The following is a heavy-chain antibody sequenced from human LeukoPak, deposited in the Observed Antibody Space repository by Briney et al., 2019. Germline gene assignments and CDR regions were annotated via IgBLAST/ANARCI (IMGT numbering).Heavy chain of an antibody. D-gene: IGHD3-22*01. CDR3: ARDGYSSGYFDF. J-gene: IGHJ4*02. CDR2: IYSGGST. CDR1: GFTVSSNF. V-gene: IGHV3-53*01. Sequence: GGSLRLSCAASGFTVSSNFMSWVRQAPGKGLEWVSVIYSGGSTYYADSVKGRFTISTDNSRNTLYLQMNSLRAEDTAVYYCARDGYSSGYFDFWGQGTLVTVSS.